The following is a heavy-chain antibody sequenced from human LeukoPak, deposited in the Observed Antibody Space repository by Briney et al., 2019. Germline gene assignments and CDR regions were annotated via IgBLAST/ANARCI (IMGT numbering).Heavy chain of an antibody. CDR2: ISGDSGST. CDR3: ARGINGAFDY. V-gene: IGHV3-23*01. J-gene: IGHJ4*02. CDR1: GVTFSGYA. D-gene: IGHD3-10*01. Sequence: GGSLRLSCAASGVTFSGYAMNWVRQAPGKGLEWVSAISGDSGSTYYADSVKGRFTISRDNSKNTLYLQVNSLRAEDTAVYYCARGINGAFDYWGQGTLVTVSS.